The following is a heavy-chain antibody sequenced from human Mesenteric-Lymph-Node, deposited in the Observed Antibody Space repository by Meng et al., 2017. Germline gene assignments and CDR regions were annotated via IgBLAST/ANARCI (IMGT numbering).Heavy chain of an antibody. CDR2: IHGPGSVI. J-gene: IGHJ5*02. V-gene: IGHV3-11*01. D-gene: IGHD3-22*01. CDR3: ARDLVNFDSSGGP. CDR1: GFTFSGYY. Sequence: QVQLVESGGGLGKPGGALRLACAASGFTFSGYYMSWIRQAPGKGLEWVSYIHGPGSVIYYADSVKGRFTISRDNAKNSLYLQMNSLRAEDTAVYYCARDLVNFDSSGGPWGQGTLVTVSS.